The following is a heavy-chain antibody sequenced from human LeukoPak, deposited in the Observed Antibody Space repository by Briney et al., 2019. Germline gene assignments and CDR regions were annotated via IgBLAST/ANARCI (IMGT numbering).Heavy chain of an antibody. CDR3: AREYQWLNWFDP. J-gene: IGHJ5*02. D-gene: IGHD6-19*01. Sequence: GGSLRLSCAASGFTFSSYSMNWVRQAPGKGLEWVSSISSSSSYIYYADSVKGRFTISRDNAKNSLYLQMNSLRAEDTAVYYCAREYQWLNWFDPWGQGTLVTVSS. CDR1: GFTFSSYS. CDR2: ISSSSSYI. V-gene: IGHV3-21*01.